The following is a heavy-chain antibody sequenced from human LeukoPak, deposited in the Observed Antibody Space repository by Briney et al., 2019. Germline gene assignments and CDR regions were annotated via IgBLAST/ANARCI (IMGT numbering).Heavy chain of an antibody. V-gene: IGHV5-51*01. D-gene: IGHD4-17*01. Sequence: EESLKISCKGSGYSFTSYWIGWVRQMPGKGLKWMGIIYPGDSDTRYSPSFQGQVTISADKSISTAYLQWSSLKASDTAMYYCARHLMTTVTSDAFDIWGQGTMVTVSS. J-gene: IGHJ3*02. CDR1: GYSFTSYW. CDR2: IYPGDSDT. CDR3: ARHLMTTVTSDAFDI.